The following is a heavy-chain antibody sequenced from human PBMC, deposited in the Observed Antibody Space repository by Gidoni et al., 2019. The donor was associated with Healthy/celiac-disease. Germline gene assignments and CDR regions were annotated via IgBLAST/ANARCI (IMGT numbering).Heavy chain of an antibody. CDR1: GFSLSNARMG. CDR2: IFSNDEK. V-gene: IGHV2-26*01. CDR3: ARLTSYDYVWGSYRSFDY. J-gene: IGHJ4*02. Sequence: QVTLKESGPVLVKPTETLTLTCTVSGFSLSNARMGLSWIRQPPGKALEWLAHIFSNDEKSYSTSLKSRLTISKDTSKSQVVLTMTNMDPVDTATYYCARLTSYDYVWGSYRSFDYWGQGTLVTVSS. D-gene: IGHD3-16*02.